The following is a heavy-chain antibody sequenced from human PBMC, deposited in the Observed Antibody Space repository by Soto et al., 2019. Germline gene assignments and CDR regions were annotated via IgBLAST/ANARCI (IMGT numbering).Heavy chain of an antibody. V-gene: IGHV1-69*13. Sequence: GASVKVSCKASGGTFSSYAISWVRQAPGQGLEWMGGIIPIFGTANYAQKFQGRVTITADESTSTAYMELSSLRSEDTAVYYCARGDCSSTSCYTSYYYYGMDVWGQGTTVTVSS. J-gene: IGHJ6*02. CDR3: ARGDCSSTSCYTSYYYYGMDV. CDR2: IIPIFGTA. D-gene: IGHD2-2*02. CDR1: GGTFSSYA.